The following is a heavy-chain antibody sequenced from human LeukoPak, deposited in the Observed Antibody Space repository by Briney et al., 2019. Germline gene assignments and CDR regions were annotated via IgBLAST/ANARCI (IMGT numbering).Heavy chain of an antibody. CDR1: GFTFSNYW. CDR2: INGDESTT. V-gene: IGHV3-74*01. D-gene: IGHD4-23*01. Sequence: GGSLRLSCVASGFTFSNYWMHWVRQAPEKGLVWVSRINGDESTTYYADSGKGRFTISRDNAKNTLYLQMNTLGAEDTSLYYCARGFRWGFDYWGQGILVTVSS. CDR3: ARGFRWGFDY. J-gene: IGHJ4*02.